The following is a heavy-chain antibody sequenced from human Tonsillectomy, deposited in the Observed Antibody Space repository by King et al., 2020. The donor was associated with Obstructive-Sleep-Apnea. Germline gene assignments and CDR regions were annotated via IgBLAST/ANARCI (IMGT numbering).Heavy chain of an antibody. CDR1: GGTFSSYA. CDR3: ARESYYGSGSPTGYFDY. Sequence: VQLVESGAEVKRPGSSVKVSCKASGGTFSSYAISWVRQAPGQGLEWMGGIIPILGITNYAQKFQGRVTITAEKSTSTAYMELSSLRSEDTAVYYCARESYYGSGSPTGYFDYWGQGTLVTVSS. J-gene: IGHJ4*02. V-gene: IGHV1-69*09. CDR2: IIPILGIT. D-gene: IGHD3-10*01.